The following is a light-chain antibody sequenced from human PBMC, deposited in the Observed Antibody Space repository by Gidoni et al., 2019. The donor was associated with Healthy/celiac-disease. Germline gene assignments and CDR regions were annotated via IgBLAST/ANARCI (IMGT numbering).Light chain of an antibody. CDR2: GAS. V-gene: IGKV3-20*01. CDR1: QSVSSSY. J-gene: IGKJ1*01. Sequence: EIVLTQSPGTLSLSPGERATLSCRASQSVSSSYLAWYQQKPGQAPRLLIYGASSGSGTDFTLTISRLEPEDFAVYYCRQYGRTFXQXTKVEIK. CDR3: RQYGRT.